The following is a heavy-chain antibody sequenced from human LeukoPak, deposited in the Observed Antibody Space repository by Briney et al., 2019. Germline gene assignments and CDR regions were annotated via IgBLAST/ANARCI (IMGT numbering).Heavy chain of an antibody. Sequence: SETLSLTCTVSGGSIYSTTFYWGWIRQPPGKGLEWIGSMYYDGSTYHNPSLKSRVTISVDTSNNQFSLKLTSVTAADTAVYFCARRSDSGSDDGEDYFDYWGQGTLVTFSS. J-gene: IGHJ4*02. D-gene: IGHD1-26*01. CDR1: GGSIYSTTFY. CDR2: MYYDGST. V-gene: IGHV4-39*01. CDR3: ARRSDSGSDDGEDYFDY.